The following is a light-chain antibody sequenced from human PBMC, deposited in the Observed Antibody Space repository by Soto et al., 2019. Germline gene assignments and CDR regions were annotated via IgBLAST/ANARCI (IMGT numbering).Light chain of an antibody. J-gene: IGKJ1*01. CDR2: AAS. CDR1: QTISSW. V-gene: IGKV1-5*01. Sequence: DIQMTQSPSTLSGSVGDRVTITCRASQTISSWLAWYQQKPGKAPKLLIYAASTLQSGVPSRFSGSGSGTDFTLTISCLQSEDFATYYCPQYYSYPRTFGQGTKVDI. CDR3: PQYYSYPRT.